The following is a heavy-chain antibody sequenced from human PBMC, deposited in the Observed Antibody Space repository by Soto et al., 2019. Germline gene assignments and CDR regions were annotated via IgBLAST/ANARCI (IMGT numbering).Heavy chain of an antibody. V-gene: IGHV1-69*12. D-gene: IGHD2-2*01. CDR2: IIPIFGTA. CDR3: ARGQISTSYLFHYYYGMDV. CDR1: GGTFSSYA. J-gene: IGHJ6*02. Sequence: QVQLVQSGAEVKKPGSSVKVSCKASGGTFSSYAISWVRQAPGQGLEWMGGIIPIFGTANYAQKFQGRVKITADESTSTAYMELSSLRSEDTAVYYCARGQISTSYLFHYYYGMDVWGQGTTVTVSS.